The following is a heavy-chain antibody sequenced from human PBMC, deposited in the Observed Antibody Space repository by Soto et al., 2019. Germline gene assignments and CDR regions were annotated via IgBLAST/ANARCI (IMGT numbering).Heavy chain of an antibody. CDR3: ARGELVLLRRDLGIPLFGY. D-gene: IGHD5-18*01. J-gene: IGHJ4*02. CDR1: GGSFRGYY. V-gene: IGHV4-34*02. Sequence: QVQLQQWGAGLLKPSETLSLTCAVYGGSFRGYYWSWIRQAPGKGLEWIGEIKHSGDTNHNPSLKRRVTISTAMSKNQLSLKLSSVTAADTALSYCARGELVLLRRDLGIPLFGYWGQGSLVTVSP. CDR2: IKHSGDT.